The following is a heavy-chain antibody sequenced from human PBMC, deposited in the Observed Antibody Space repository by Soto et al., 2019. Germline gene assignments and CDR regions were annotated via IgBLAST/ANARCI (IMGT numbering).Heavy chain of an antibody. D-gene: IGHD3-3*01. CDR3: AHTLDYDSWSGFSSGNYYYAMDV. J-gene: IGHJ6*02. CDR1: GFSLSTSGVG. Sequence: SGPTLVKPTQTLTLTCTFSGFSLSTSGVGVGWIRQPPGKALEWLALIYWNDNKRYSPSLKSRLTITKDTSRNQVVLTMTNLDPVDTATYYCAHTLDYDSWSGFSSGNYYYAMDVWGQGTTVTVSS. CDR2: IYWNDNK. V-gene: IGHV2-5*01.